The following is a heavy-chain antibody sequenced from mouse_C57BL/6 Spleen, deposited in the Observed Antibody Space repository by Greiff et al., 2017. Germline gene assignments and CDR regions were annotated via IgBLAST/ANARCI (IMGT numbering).Heavy chain of an antibody. Sequence: QVQLQQPGAELVKPGASVKLSCKASGYTFTSYWMQWVKQRPGQGLEWIGEIDPSDSYTNYNQKFKGKATLTVDTSSSTAYMQLSSLTSEDSAVYYCAEGDGSSYEFAYWGQGTLVTVSA. CDR2: IDPSDSYT. D-gene: IGHD1-1*01. CDR3: AEGDGSSYEFAY. CDR1: GYTFTSYW. J-gene: IGHJ3*01. V-gene: IGHV1-50*01.